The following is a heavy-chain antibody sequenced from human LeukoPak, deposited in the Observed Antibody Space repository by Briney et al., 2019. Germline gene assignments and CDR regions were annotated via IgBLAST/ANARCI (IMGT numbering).Heavy chain of an antibody. CDR3: AKDFWFDP. J-gene: IGHJ5*02. CDR1: GFTFSSYS. CDR2: ISWNSGSI. V-gene: IGHV3-9*01. Sequence: GGSLRLSCAASGFTFSSYSMNWVRQAPGKGLEWVSGISWNSGSIGYADPVKGRFTISRDNAKNSLYLQMNSLRAEDTALYYCAKDFWFDPWDQGTLVTVSS.